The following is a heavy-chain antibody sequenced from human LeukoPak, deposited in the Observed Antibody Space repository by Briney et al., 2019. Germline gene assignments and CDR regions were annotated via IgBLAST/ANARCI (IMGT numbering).Heavy chain of an antibody. CDR3: ARVPDGWSGYYALDY. CDR2: ISAYNGDT. CDR1: GYTFTSYG. V-gene: IGHV1-18*01. Sequence: GASVKVSCNASGYTFTSYGFSWVRQAPGQGLEWMGWISAYNGDTKYALNLQGRVTMTTDTSTSTAYMELRSLRSDDTAVYYCARVPDGWSGYYALDYWGQGTLVTVSS. J-gene: IGHJ4*02. D-gene: IGHD3-3*01.